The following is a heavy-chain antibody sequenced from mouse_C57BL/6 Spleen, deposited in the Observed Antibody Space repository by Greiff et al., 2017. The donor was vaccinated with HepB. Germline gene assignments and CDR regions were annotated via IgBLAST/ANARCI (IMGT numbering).Heavy chain of an antibody. D-gene: IGHD1-1*01. CDR2: IHPNSGST. J-gene: IGHJ4*01. Sequence: QVQLQQSGAELVKPGASVKLSCKASGYTFTSYWMHWVKQRPGQGLEWIGMIHPNSGSTNYNEKFKSKATLTVDKSSSTAYMQLSSLTSEDSAVYYCAREDYGSFASCAMDYWGQGTSVTVSS. CDR3: AREDYGSFASCAMDY. CDR1: GYTFTSYW. V-gene: IGHV1-64*01.